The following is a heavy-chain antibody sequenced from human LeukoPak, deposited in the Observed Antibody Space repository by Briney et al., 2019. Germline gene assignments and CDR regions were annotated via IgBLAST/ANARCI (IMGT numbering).Heavy chain of an antibody. CDR1: GGSFSGYY. V-gene: IGHV3-11*01. CDR2: ISSSGSTI. CDR3: ARDSATVTTSGMDV. D-gene: IGHD4-11*01. J-gene: IGHJ6*02. Sequence: KPSETLSLTCAVYGGSFSGYYWSWIRQAPGKGLEWVSYISSSGSTIYYADSVKGRFTISRDNAKNSLYLQMNSLKAEDTAVYYCARDSATVTTSGMDVWGQGTTVTVSS.